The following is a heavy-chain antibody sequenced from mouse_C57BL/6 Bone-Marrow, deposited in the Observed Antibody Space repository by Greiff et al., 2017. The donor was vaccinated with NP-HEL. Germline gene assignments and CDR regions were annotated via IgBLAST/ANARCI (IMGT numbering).Heavy chain of an antibody. D-gene: IGHD2-4*01. CDR3: VYDYDEAWFAY. V-gene: IGHV14-4*01. CDR1: GFNIKDDY. Sequence: VQLQQSGAELVRPGASVKLSCTASGFNIKDDYMHWVKQRPEQGLEWIGWIDPENGDTEYASKFQGKATITADTSSNTAYLQLSSLTSEDTAVYYGVYDYDEAWFAYWGQGTLVTVSA. CDR2: IDPENGDT. J-gene: IGHJ3*01.